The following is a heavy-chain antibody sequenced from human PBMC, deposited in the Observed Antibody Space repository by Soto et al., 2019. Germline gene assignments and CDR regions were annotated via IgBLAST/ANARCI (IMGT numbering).Heavy chain of an antibody. Sequence: QVQLVQSGAEVRKPGASVKVSCKTSGYTFSRSGISWVRQAPGQGLEWMGWISTYNGDANYAQKLQGRVTMSTATSTSTAFMELGSLTSDDTAVDYCARSGSVPYYYYGLDVWGQGTTVTVSS. CDR2: ISTYNGDA. V-gene: IGHV1-18*01. CDR1: GYTFSRSG. CDR3: ARSGSVPYYYYGLDV. D-gene: IGHD1-26*01. J-gene: IGHJ6*02.